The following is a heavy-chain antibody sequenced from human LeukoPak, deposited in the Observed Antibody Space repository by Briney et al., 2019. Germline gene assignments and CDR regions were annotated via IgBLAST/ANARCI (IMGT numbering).Heavy chain of an antibody. Sequence: GGSLRLSCAAPGFTFSSYAMSWVRQAPGKGLEWVSAISGSGGSTYYADSVKGRFTISRDNSKNTLYLQMNSLRAEDTAVYYCARNGRYCSGGSCYYSDYWGQGTLVTVSS. J-gene: IGHJ4*02. V-gene: IGHV3-23*01. CDR1: GFTFSSYA. CDR2: ISGSGGST. CDR3: ARNGRYCSGGSCYYSDY. D-gene: IGHD2-15*01.